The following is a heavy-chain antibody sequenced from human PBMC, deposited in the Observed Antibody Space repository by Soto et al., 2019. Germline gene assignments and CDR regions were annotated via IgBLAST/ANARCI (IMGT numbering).Heavy chain of an antibody. J-gene: IGHJ4*02. Sequence: QVKLVESGGGVVQPGRSLRLSCAASGFTFSSYAMHWVRQAPGKGREWVAVISYDGSSKYYADSVKGRFTISRDNSKNTLYLQMDSLRAEDTAVYYCARENDYSSRWYVDYWCEGTLVTVSS. CDR2: ISYDGSSK. D-gene: IGHD6-13*01. V-gene: IGHV3-30-3*01. CDR3: ARENDYSSRWYVDY. CDR1: GFTFSSYA.